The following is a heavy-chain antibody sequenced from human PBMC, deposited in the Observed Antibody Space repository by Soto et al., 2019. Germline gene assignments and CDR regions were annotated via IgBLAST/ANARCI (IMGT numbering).Heavy chain of an antibody. D-gene: IGHD2-15*01. CDR1: GYTFTSYA. CDR2: INAGNGKT. CDR3: ATVVAATTGGYYFDY. J-gene: IGHJ4*02. V-gene: IGHV1-3*01. Sequence: ASVKVSCKASGYTFTSYAMHWVRQAPGQRPEWMGWINAGNGKTKYSEKFQGRVTITRDTSASTAYMELSSLRSEDTAVYYCATVVAATTGGYYFDYWGQGTLVTVSS.